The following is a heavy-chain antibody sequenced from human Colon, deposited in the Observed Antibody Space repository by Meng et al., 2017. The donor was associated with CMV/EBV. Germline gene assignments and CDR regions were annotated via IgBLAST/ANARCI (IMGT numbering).Heavy chain of an antibody. V-gene: IGHV4-39*07. D-gene: IGHD6-6*01. Sequence: LQDAGPGLVRPSETLSLTCTVSVGSISSSSYYWAWIRQPPGKGLEWIGSIFYTGTTYYKPSLKSRVTISVDTSKNQFSLKLSSVTAADTAVYYCIRETTGSSSSYWGQGTLVTVSS. CDR2: IFYTGTT. J-gene: IGHJ4*02. CDR1: VGSISSSSYY. CDR3: IRETTGSSSSY.